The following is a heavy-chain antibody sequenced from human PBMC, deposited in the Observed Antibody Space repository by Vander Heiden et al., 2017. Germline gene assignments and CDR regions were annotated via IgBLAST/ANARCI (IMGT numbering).Heavy chain of an antibody. J-gene: IGHJ4*02. CDR1: GFSLSSFS. CDR3: ARSDTPMSTFDS. V-gene: IGHV3-21*01. Sequence: EVQLVESGGGLVKPGGSLRLSGAASGFSLSSFSLGWVRQAPGKGLGWVSSISSGGDYIYSADSLRGRFTISRDNAKNSLYLQMSSLRAEDTAVYYCARSDTPMSTFDSWGQGTLVTVSS. D-gene: IGHD5-18*01. CDR2: ISSGGDYI.